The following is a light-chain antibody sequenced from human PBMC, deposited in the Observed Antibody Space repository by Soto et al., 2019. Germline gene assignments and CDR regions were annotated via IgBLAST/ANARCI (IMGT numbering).Light chain of an antibody. CDR3: NSYTSASTYV. J-gene: IGLJ1*01. V-gene: IGLV2-14*03. Sequence: QSALTQPASVSGSPGQSITIFCTGTSSDIGIYNFVSWYQQHPGKAPKLMIYNVYSRPSGVSSRFSGSKSGNTASLTISWLQAEDEADYYCNSYTSASTYVFGTWTKLNVL. CDR2: NVY. CDR1: SSDIGIYNF.